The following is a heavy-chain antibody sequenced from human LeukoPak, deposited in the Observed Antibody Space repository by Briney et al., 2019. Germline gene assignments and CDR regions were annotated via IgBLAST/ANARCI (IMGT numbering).Heavy chain of an antibody. Sequence: ASVKVSCKASGYTFTSYGISWVRRAPGQGLVWMGWISAYNGNTNYAQNLQGRVTMTTETSTSTAYMELRSLISDDTAVYYCARGSKPNFIAVTGTDYFDYWGQGTPVTVSS. D-gene: IGHD6-19*01. CDR1: GYTFTSYG. CDR3: ARGSKPNFIAVTGTDYFDY. J-gene: IGHJ4*02. CDR2: ISAYNGNT. V-gene: IGHV1-18*01.